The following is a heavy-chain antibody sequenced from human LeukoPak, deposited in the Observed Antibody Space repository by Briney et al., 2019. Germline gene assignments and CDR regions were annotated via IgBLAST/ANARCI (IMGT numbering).Heavy chain of an antibody. Sequence: GRSLRLSCAASGFTFSSYAMHWVRQAPGKGLEWVALILYDGSNKYYADSVKGRFTISRDNSKNTLYMQMNSLRAEDTAVYYCAREYSSTVVAFDIWGQGTMVTVSS. V-gene: IGHV3-30*04. D-gene: IGHD2-2*01. CDR1: GFTFSSYA. J-gene: IGHJ3*02. CDR3: AREYSSTVVAFDI. CDR2: ILYDGSNK.